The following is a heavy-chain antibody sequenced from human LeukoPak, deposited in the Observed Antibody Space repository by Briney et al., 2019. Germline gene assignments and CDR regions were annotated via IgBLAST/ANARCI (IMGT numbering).Heavy chain of an antibody. CDR2: IVVGSGNT. D-gene: IGHD2-15*01. Sequence: EASVKVSCTASGFTFTSSAVQWVRQARGQRLEWIGWIVVGSGNTNYAQKFQERVTITRDMSTSTAYMELSSLRSEDQAVYYCAADLVGYCSGGSCGAFDIWGQGTMVTVSS. J-gene: IGHJ3*02. CDR3: AADLVGYCSGGSCGAFDI. V-gene: IGHV1-58*01. CDR1: GFTFTSSA.